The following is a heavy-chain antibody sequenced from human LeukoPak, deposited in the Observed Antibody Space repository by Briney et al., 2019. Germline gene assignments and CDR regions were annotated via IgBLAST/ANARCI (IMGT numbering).Heavy chain of an antibody. D-gene: IGHD3-22*01. CDR2: IKPDGSER. CDR1: GFSMSVYW. Sequence: PGGSLRLSCEASGFSMSVYWMSWVRQPPGKGLEWVGNIKPDGSERNYMDSVKGRFTISRGNAKKSVYLQMNSLRAEDTAVYYCARDWGAYYHFFDSWGQGALVTVSS. J-gene: IGHJ4*02. V-gene: IGHV3-7*01. CDR3: ARDWGAYYHFFDS.